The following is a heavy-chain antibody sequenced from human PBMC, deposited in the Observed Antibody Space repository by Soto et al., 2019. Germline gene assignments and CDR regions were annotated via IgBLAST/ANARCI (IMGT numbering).Heavy chain of an antibody. J-gene: IGHJ6*02. D-gene: IGHD2-15*01. V-gene: IGHV3-30-3*01. Sequence: PGGSLRLSCEASGFTFSSYAMHWVRQAPGKGLEWVAVISYDGSNKYYADSVKGRFTISRDNSKNTLYLQMNSLRAEDTAVYYCARDSGGNGYYYYGMDVWGQGTTVTVS. CDR3: ARDSGGNGYYYYGMDV. CDR1: GFTFSSYA. CDR2: ISYDGSNK.